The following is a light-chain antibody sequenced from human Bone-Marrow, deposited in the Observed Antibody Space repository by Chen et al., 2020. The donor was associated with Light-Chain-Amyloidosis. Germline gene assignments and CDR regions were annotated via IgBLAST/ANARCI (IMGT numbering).Light chain of an antibody. CDR3: CSQTTHSTLKV. V-gene: IGLV2-14*03. CDR2: DVS. J-gene: IGLJ2*01. Sequence: QSAVTQPASVSGSPGQSITIPCTGTSSDVGSSEFVSWYQQHPGKAPQLIIFDVSNRPSGVSSRFSGSKSGNTASLFISGLQAEDEADYYCCSQTTHSTLKVFGGGTKLTVL. CDR1: SSDVGSSEF.